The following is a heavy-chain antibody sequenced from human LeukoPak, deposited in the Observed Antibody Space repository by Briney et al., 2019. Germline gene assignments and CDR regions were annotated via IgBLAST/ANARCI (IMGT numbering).Heavy chain of an antibody. CDR1: GFTVSSYA. CDR3: AKDYYGSGSYYSFDY. CDR2: ISGSGGST. J-gene: IGHJ4*02. Sequence: GGSLRLSCAASGFTVSSYAMSWVRQAPGKGLEWVSAISGSGGSTYYADSVKGRFTISRDNSKNTLYLQMNSLRAEDTAVYYCAKDYYGSGSYYSFDYWGQGTLVTVSS. D-gene: IGHD3-10*01. V-gene: IGHV3-23*01.